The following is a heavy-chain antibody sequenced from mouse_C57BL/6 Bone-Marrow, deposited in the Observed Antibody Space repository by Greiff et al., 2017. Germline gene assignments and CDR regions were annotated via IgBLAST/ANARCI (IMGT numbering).Heavy chain of an antibody. CDR3: AREEMRYYGLGDY. V-gene: IGHV1-9*01. Sequence: VQLQQSGAELMKPGASVKLSCKATGYTFTGYWIEWVKQRPGHGLEWIGEILPGSGSTTYNAKFKGKATFTADTSSNTAYMKLSSQTTENSASYCCAREEMRYYGLGDYWGQGTTLTVSS. CDR2: ILPGSGST. J-gene: IGHJ2*01. CDR1: GYTFTGYW. D-gene: IGHD1-1*01.